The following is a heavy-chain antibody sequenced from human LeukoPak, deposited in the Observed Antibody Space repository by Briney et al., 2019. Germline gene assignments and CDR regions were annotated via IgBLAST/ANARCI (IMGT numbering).Heavy chain of an antibody. CDR2: ISGSGGST. J-gene: IGHJ6*02. V-gene: IGHV3-23*01. Sequence: PGGSLRLSCAASGFVVGGNYMSWVRQAPGKGLEWVSAISGSGGSTYYADSVKGRFTISRDNSKNTLYLQMNSLRAEDTAVYYCAKGSSEIYYYYGMDVWGQGTTVTVSS. D-gene: IGHD6-6*01. CDR1: GFVVGGNY. CDR3: AKGSSEIYYYYGMDV.